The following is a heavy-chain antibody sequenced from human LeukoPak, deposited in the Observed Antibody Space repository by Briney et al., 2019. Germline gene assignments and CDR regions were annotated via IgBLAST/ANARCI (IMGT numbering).Heavy chain of an antibody. D-gene: IGHD6-6*01. CDR2: ISGSGGST. J-gene: IGHJ4*02. V-gene: IGHV3-23*01. CDR3: AKNPGKLVYFDY. CDR1: GFTFSSYA. Sequence: GSLRLSCAASGFTFSSYAMSWVRQAPGKGLEWVSAISGSGGSTYYADSVKGRFTISRDNSKNTLYLQMNSLRAEDTAVYYCAKNPGKLVYFDYWGQGTLVTVSS.